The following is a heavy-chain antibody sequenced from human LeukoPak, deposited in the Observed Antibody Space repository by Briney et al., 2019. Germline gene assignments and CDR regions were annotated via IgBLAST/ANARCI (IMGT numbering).Heavy chain of an antibody. Sequence: SETLSLTCTVSGASITSYYWSWIRQPPGKTLEWIGYIHHTGSTNSQPSLRSRVAMSVDTSKRQVSLKLTSVTAADTALYYCVRLKRLGELYLEDWGQGTLVTVSS. J-gene: IGHJ4*02. CDR3: VRLKRLGELYLED. CDR2: IHHTGST. CDR1: GASITSYY. D-gene: IGHD3-16*01. V-gene: IGHV4-59*08.